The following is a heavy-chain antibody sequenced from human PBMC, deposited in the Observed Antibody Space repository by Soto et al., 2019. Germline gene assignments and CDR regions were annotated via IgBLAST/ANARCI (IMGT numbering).Heavy chain of an antibody. V-gene: IGHV3-33*01. CDR3: AREDASWLKYTYGMDV. CDR1: GFTFSSYG. CDR2: IWYDGSNK. Sequence: SGGSLRLSCAASGFTFSSYGMHWVRQAPGKGLEWVAVIWYDGSNKYYADSVKGRFTISRDNSKNTLYLQMNSLRAEDTAVYYCAREDASWLKYTYGMDVWGQGTTVTVSS. D-gene: IGHD2-2*01. J-gene: IGHJ6*02.